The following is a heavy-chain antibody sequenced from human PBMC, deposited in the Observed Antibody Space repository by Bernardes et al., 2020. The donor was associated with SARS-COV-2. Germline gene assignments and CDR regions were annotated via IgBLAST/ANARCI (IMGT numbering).Heavy chain of an antibody. CDR1: GFTFSSYS. V-gene: IGHV3-21*01. Sequence: GGSLRLSCAASGFTFSSYSMNWVRQAPGKGLEWVSSISSSSSYIYYADSVKGRFTISRDNAKNSLYLQMNSLRAEDTAVYYCARGVAYSPYYFDYWGQGTLVTVSS. D-gene: IGHD2-21*01. CDR3: ARGVAYSPYYFDY. CDR2: ISSSSSYI. J-gene: IGHJ4*02.